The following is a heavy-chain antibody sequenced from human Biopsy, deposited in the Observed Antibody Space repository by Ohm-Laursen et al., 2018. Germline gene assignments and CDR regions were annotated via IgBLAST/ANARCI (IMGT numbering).Heavy chain of an antibody. CDR2: IKQDVSER. D-gene: IGHD4-17*01. J-gene: IGHJ4*02. V-gene: IGHV3-7*03. CDR3: ALAAAQTVTHFDY. CDR1: GLTFSNYW. Sequence: LSLTCAASGLTFSNYWMSWVRQAPGKGLEWVANIKQDVSERFYVDSVKGRFTISRDNAKSSLYLQMNSLRADDTAVYYCALAAAQTVTHFDYWGQGTLVTVSS.